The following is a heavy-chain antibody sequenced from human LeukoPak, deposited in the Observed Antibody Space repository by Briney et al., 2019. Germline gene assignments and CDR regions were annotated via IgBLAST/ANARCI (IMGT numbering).Heavy chain of an antibody. J-gene: IGHJ4*02. Sequence: ASVKVSCKASGGTFSSYAISWVRQAPGQGLEWMGGIIPIFGTENYAQKFQGRVTITTHESTSTAYMALSSLRSEDTAFYYCATTSVRDGFNYFDYWGQGTLVPVSS. D-gene: IGHD5-24*01. CDR2: IIPIFGTE. V-gene: IGHV1-69*05. CDR3: ATTSVRDGFNYFDY. CDR1: GGTFSSYA.